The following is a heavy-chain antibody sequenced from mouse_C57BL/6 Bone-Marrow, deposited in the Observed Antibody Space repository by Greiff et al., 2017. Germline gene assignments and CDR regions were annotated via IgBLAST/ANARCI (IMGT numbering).Heavy chain of an antibody. Sequence: VMLVESGPGLVQPSQSLSITCTVSGFSLTSYGVHWVRQSPGKGLEWLGVIWSGGSTDYNAAFISRLSISKDNSKSQVFFKMNSLQADDTAIYYCDRNGGLRAWFAYWGQGTLVTVSA. D-gene: IGHD2-4*01. CDR3: DRNGGLRAWFAY. J-gene: IGHJ3*01. V-gene: IGHV2-2*01. CDR1: GFSLTSYG. CDR2: IWSGGST.